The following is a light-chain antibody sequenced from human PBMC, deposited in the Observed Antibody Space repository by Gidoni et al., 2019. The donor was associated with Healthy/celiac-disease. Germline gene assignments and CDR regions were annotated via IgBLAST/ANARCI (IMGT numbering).Light chain of an antibody. CDR2: DAS. CDR1: QYISNY. CDR3: QQYDNLPWT. J-gene: IGKJ1*01. Sequence: IQMTQSPSSLSASVGDIVTITCQASQYISNYLNWYQQKPGKAPKLLIYDASNLETGVPSRFSGSGSGTDFTFTISSLQPEDIATYYCQQYDNLPWTFGQGTKVEIK. V-gene: IGKV1-33*01.